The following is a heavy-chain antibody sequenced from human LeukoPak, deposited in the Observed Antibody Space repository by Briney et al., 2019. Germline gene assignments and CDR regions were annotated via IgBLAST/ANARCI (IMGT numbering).Heavy chain of an antibody. D-gene: IGHD1-26*01. CDR2: ISGSGGST. CDR1: GFTFSSYA. J-gene: IGHJ4*02. V-gene: IGHV3-23*01. CDR3: AKDDVTSGSLYYFDY. Sequence: GGSLRLSCAASGFTFSSYAMSWVRQAPGKGLERVSVISGSGGSTYYADSVKGRFTISRDNSKNTPYLQMNSLRVEDTAVYYCAKDDVTSGSLYYFDYWGQGTLVTVSS.